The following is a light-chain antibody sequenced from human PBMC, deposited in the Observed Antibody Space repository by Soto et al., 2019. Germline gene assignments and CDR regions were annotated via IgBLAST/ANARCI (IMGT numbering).Light chain of an antibody. J-gene: IGKJ4*01. CDR2: AAS. V-gene: IGKV1-39*01. Sequence: DIQMTQSPSSLSASVGDRVTITCRASQSISNYLNWYQQKPGRAPKLLIYAASSLQGGVPSRFSGSGSGTDFTLTISSLQPEDFATYYCQQSYSTLLTFGGGTKVEIK. CDR3: QQSYSTLLT. CDR1: QSISNY.